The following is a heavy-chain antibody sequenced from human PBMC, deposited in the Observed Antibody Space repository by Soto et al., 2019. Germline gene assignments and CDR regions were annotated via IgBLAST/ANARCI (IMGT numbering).Heavy chain of an antibody. V-gene: IGHV4-4*02. D-gene: IGHD1-26*01. Sequence: PSETLSLTCAVSGGSISMNWWSWVRQPPGKGLEWIGEIYHSGSTNYNPSLKSRVTISVDKSKNQFSLKLSSVTAADTAVYYCARRWGPTFDFWGQGTLVTVSS. J-gene: IGHJ4*02. CDR1: GGSISMNW. CDR3: ARRWGPTFDF. CDR2: IYHSGST.